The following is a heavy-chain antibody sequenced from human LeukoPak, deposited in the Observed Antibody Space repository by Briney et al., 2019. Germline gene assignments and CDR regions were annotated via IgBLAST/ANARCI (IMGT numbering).Heavy chain of an antibody. CDR1: GGSISSSSYY. V-gene: IGHV4-39*07. CDR3: ARVSFASIPARPDYFDY. Sequence: SETLSLTCTVSGGSISSSSYYWGWLRQPPGKGLEWIGSIYYGGSTYYNPSLKSRVTISVDTSKNQFSLKLTSVTAADTAVYYCARVSFASIPARPDYFDYWGQGTLVTVSS. D-gene: IGHD6-6*01. J-gene: IGHJ4*02. CDR2: IYYGGST.